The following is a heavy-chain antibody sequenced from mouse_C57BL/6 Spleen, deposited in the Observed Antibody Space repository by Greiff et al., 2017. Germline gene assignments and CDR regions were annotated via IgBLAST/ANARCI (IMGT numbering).Heavy chain of an antibody. CDR2: ISSGGSYT. CDR1: GFTFSSYG. Sequence: EVMLVESGGDLVKPGGSLKLSCAASGFTFSSYGMSWVRQTPDKRLEWVATISSGGSYTYYPDSVKGRFTISRDNAKNTLYLQMSSLKSEDTAMYYCAGHENAYWGQGTLVTVSA. J-gene: IGHJ3*01. V-gene: IGHV5-6*01. CDR3: AGHENAY.